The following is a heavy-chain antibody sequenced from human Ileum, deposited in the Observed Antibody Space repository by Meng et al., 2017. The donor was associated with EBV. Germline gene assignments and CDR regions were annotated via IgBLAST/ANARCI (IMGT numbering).Heavy chain of an antibody. CDR3: AREARSSGYHPGIGP. V-gene: IGHV4-34*02. CDR2: INHSGSN. D-gene: IGHD3-22*01. J-gene: IGHJ5*02. Sequence: QEQLRQWGAGLLKPSETLYLTWPVYGGFFSGYYWSWIRQSPGKGLEWIGEINHSGSNNYNPSLKSRVTISVDTSKNQFSLKLTSVTAADTAVYYCAREARSSGYHPGIGPWGQGTLVTVSS. CDR1: GGFFSGYY.